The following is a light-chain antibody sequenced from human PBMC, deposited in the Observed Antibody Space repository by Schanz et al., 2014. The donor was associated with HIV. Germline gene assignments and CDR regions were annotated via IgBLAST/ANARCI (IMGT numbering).Light chain of an antibody. Sequence: QSALTQPASVSGSPGQSITISCTGTSSDVGGSDSVSWFQQNPGKAPRLLIYDVTNRPSGVSHRFSGSKSGNTASLTISGLQAEDEADYYCGSFAGSNTRGLVFGTGTKLTVL. J-gene: IGLJ1*01. CDR3: GSFAGSNTRGLV. CDR2: DVT. CDR1: SSDVGGSDS. V-gene: IGLV2-14*03.